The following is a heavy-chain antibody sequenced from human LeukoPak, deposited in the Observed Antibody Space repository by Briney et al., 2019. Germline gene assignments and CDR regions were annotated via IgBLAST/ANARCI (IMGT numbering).Heavy chain of an antibody. J-gene: IGHJ5*02. V-gene: IGHV4-39*01. CDR3: ARRRGDSSCVDP. CDR1: GGSISSYY. D-gene: IGHD6-13*01. Sequence: PSETLSLTCTVSGGSISSYYWVWIRQPPGKGLEWIGNIYHSGGTYYNPSLKSRVTISVDKSKNRFSLKLSSVTAADTAVYYCARRRGDSSCVDPWGQGTLVTVSS. CDR2: IYHSGGT.